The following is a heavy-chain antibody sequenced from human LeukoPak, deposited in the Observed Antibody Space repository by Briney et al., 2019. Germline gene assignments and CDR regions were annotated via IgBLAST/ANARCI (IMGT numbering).Heavy chain of an antibody. V-gene: IGHV4-34*01. CDR2: INHSGST. J-gene: IGHJ6*03. CDR3: ARVRSYPDYYYYMDV. Sequence: PSETLSLTCTVSGGSISGYYWSWIRQPPGKGLEWIGEINHSGSTNYNPSLKSRVTISVDTSKNQFSLKLSSVTAADTAVYYCARVRSYPDYYYYMDVWGKGTTVTVSS. CDR1: GGSISGYY.